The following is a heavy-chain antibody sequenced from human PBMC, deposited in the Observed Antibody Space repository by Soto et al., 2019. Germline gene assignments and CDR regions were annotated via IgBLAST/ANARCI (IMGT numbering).Heavy chain of an antibody. D-gene: IGHD6-13*01. CDR1: GFTFSNYE. CDR3: ARRGCGSRWPHVYMDV. CDR2: ISNNGAHT. J-gene: IGHJ6*03. V-gene: IGHV3-64*01. Sequence: EAQLVESGGGLVQPGGSLRLSCAASGFTFSNYEMHWVRQAPGKGLEYVSGISNNGAHTDYAKSVKGRFTISRDNSEKTLYLQMGSLRAEDMALYYCARRGCGSRWPHVYMDVWGKGTTVTVSS.